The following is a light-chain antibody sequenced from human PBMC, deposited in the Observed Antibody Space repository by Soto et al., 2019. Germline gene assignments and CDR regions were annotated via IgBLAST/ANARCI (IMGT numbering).Light chain of an antibody. J-gene: IGKJ3*01. CDR1: QSVSSN. Sequence: EIVMTQSPATLSVSPGERATLSCSASQSVSSNVAWYQQKPGQAPRLLIYGASIRATGIPARFSGSGSGTEFTLTISSLQSEAFAVYYCHQYNNCPPMTFVPVTNVKIK. CDR3: HQYNNCPPMT. V-gene: IGKV3D-15*01. CDR2: GAS.